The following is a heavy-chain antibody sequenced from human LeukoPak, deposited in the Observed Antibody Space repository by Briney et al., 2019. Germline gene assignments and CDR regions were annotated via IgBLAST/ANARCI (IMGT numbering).Heavy chain of an antibody. CDR1: GFTFNNYA. Sequence: GGSLRLSCAASGFTFNNYAMTWVRQAPGKGLEWVSSISGGGVTTYCADSVKGRFTISGDNSKNTLYLQMNSLSADDTAVYYCARYRGATGRDFDYWGQGTLVTASS. CDR2: ISGGGVTT. J-gene: IGHJ4*02. D-gene: IGHD1-1*01. CDR3: ARYRGATGRDFDY. V-gene: IGHV3-23*01.